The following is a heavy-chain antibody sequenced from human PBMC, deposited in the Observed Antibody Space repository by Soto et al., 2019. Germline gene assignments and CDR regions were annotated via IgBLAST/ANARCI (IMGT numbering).Heavy chain of an antibody. V-gene: IGHV4-59*08. CDR2: IYCSGST. Sequence: QVQLQESGPGLVKPWETLSLTCTVSGGSISSYYWSWMRQPPGKGLEWIGYIYCSGSTNSNPSLKSRVTISIDTAKSQFSLKLSSVTAADTAVYYCASHYGSGFDHWGQGTLVTVSS. J-gene: IGHJ4*02. CDR1: GGSISSYY. D-gene: IGHD3-10*01. CDR3: ASHYGSGFDH.